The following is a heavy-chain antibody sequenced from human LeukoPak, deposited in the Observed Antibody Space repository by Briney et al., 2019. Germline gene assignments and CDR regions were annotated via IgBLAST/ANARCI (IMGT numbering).Heavy chain of an antibody. CDR1: GGTFSSYA. CDR2: IIPILGIA. Sequence: SVKVSCKASGGTFSSYAISWVRQAPGQGLEWMGRIIPILGIANYAQKFQGRVTITADKSTSTAYMELSSLRSEDTAVYYCATERLGNCSGGSCYEAPNWFVPWGQGTLVTVSS. CDR3: ATERLGNCSGGSCYEAPNWFVP. J-gene: IGHJ5*02. V-gene: IGHV1-69*04. D-gene: IGHD2-15*01.